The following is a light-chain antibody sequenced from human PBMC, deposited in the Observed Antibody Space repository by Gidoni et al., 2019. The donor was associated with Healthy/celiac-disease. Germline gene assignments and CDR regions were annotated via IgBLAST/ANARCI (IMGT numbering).Light chain of an antibody. CDR2: GAS. CDR1: QSVRSSY. J-gene: IGKJ4*01. V-gene: IGKV3-20*01. Sequence: EIVLTQSQGTLYLSPGERATLSCRASQSVRSSYLAWYQQKPGQAPRLLIYGASSRATGIPDRFSGSGSGTDFTLTIRRLEPEDFAVYYCQQYGSSPLTFGGGTKVEIK. CDR3: QQYGSSPLT.